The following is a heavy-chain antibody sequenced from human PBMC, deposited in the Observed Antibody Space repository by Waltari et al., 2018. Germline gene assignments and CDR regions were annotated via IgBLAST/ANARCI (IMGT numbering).Heavy chain of an antibody. D-gene: IGHD6-13*01. CDR1: GYSISSGYY. Sequence: QVQLQESGPGLVKPSETLSLTCAVSGYSISSGYYWGWIRQPPGKGLEWIGNIYHSGSTHYNPSLKSRVTISVDTSKNQFSLKRSSVTAADTAVYYCERRAAITAAGPTYYMDVWGKGTTVTVSS. CDR3: ERRAAITAAGPTYYMDV. J-gene: IGHJ6*03. CDR2: IYHSGST. V-gene: IGHV4-38-2*01.